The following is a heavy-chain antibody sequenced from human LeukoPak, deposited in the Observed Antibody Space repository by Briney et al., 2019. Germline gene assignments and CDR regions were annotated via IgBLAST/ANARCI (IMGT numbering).Heavy chain of an antibody. D-gene: IGHD3-22*01. Sequence: PGGSLRLSCAASGFTFSSYAMSWVRQAPGKGLEWVSAISGSVGSTYYADSVKGRFTISRDNSKNTLYLQMNSLRAEDTAVYYCAKDQKRITMIVVVIPDAFDIWGQGTMVTVSS. V-gene: IGHV3-23*01. J-gene: IGHJ3*02. CDR1: GFTFSSYA. CDR3: AKDQKRITMIVVVIPDAFDI. CDR2: ISGSVGST.